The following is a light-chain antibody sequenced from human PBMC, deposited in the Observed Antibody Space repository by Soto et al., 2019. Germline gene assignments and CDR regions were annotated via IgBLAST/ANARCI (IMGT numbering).Light chain of an antibody. CDR2: AAS. CDR1: QGISTY. J-gene: IGKJ1*01. Sequence: MTQSPATLSLNEGDRATIPCRASQGISTYLQWYQQKPGKAPKLLIYAASSLQSGVPSRFSGSGSETDFTLTISSLQAEDFATYCCPLSYSTMWTSSQGT. V-gene: IGKV1-39*01. CDR3: PLSYSTMWT.